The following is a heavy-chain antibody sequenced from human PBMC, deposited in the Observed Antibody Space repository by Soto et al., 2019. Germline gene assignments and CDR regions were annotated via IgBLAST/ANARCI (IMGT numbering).Heavy chain of an antibody. CDR2: IYYSGST. CDR3: ARFSSGDYYYYFYGLDV. Sequence: SETLSLTCAVYGGSFSGYYWIWIRQPPGKGLEWSGYIYYSGSTNYNPSLKSRVTMSVDTSKNQFFLRLNSVTTADSTVYYCARFSSGDYYYYFYGLDVWGQGTTVTVSS. CDR1: GGSFSGYY. D-gene: IGHD2-21*01. V-gene: IGHV4-59*01. J-gene: IGHJ6*02.